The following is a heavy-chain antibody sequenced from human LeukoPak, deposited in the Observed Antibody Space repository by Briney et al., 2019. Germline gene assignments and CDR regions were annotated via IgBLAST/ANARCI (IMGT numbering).Heavy chain of an antibody. CDR3: AKDPAIYSGSSGFGY. J-gene: IGHJ4*02. CDR2: VWYDGSYK. Sequence: PGGSLRLSCAASGFTFSSYAMSWVRQAPGKGLEWVAFVWYDGSYKYYAESVKGRFTISRDNSKNTVSLQMNSLRAEDTAVYYCAKDPAIYSGSSGFGYWGQGTLVTVSS. CDR1: GFTFSSYA. D-gene: IGHD1-26*01. V-gene: IGHV3-30*02.